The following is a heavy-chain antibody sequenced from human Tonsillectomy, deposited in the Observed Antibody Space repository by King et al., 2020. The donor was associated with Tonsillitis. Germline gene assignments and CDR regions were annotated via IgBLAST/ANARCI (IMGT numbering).Heavy chain of an antibody. J-gene: IGHJ5*02. D-gene: IGHD2-2*01. CDR3: ARDLHCTSTSCYGLHWFDP. CDR1: GFTFSDYY. Sequence: VQLVESGGGLVKPGGSLRLSCVASGFTFSDYYMSWIRQAPGKGLEWLSYISSSNIDTDYADSVRGRFTISRDNAKNSLYLQLNSLRPDDTAVYYCARDLHCTSTSCYGLHWFDPWGQGTLVTVSS. CDR2: ISSSNIDT. V-gene: IGHV3-11*05.